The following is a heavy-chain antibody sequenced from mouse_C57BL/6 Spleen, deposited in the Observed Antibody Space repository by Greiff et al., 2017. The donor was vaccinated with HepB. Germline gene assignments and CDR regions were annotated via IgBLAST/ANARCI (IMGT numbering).Heavy chain of an antibody. CDR2: IYPGSGST. D-gene: IGHD1-1*01. V-gene: IGHV1-55*01. CDR1: GCTFTSYW. CDR3: AMRYGSSYDSAWFAY. J-gene: IGHJ3*01. Sequence: LVESGAELVKPGASVKMSCKASGCTFTSYWITWVKQRPGQGLEWIGDIYPGSGSTNYNEKFKSKATLTVDTSSSTAYMQLSSLPSEDSAFYYCAMRYGSSYDSAWFAYWGQGTLVTVSA.